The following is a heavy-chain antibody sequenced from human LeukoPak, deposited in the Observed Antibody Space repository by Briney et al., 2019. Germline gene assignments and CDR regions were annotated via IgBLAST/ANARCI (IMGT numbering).Heavy chain of an antibody. D-gene: IGHD6-19*01. Sequence: ASVKVSCKASGSTFSSYAISWVRQATGQGLEWMGGIIPIFGTANYAQKFQGRVTITADESTSTAYMELSSLRSEDTAVYYCARDLPRSETGGWYRYYYGMDVWGKGTTVTVSS. V-gene: IGHV1-69*13. CDR2: IIPIFGTA. J-gene: IGHJ6*04. CDR1: GSTFSSYA. CDR3: ARDLPRSETGGWYRYYYGMDV.